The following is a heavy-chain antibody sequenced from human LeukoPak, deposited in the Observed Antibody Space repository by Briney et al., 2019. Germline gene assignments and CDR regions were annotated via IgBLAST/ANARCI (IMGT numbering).Heavy chain of an antibody. CDR2: IDGDGSST. D-gene: IGHD2-2*01. V-gene: IGHV3-74*01. CDR1: GFTFSSYW. Sequence: PGGSLRLSCAASGFTFSSYWMQWVRQAPGKGLVWVSRIDGDGSSTNYADSVKGRFTISRDNAKNTLYLQMNSLRAEDTAVYYCAKSALAPAWRGMDVWGQGTTVTVSS. CDR3: AKSALAPAWRGMDV. J-gene: IGHJ6*02.